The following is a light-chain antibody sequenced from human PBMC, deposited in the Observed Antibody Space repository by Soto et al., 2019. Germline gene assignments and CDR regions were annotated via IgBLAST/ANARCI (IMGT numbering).Light chain of an antibody. V-gene: IGLV2-23*01. CDR3: CSYAGGNLWV. Sequence: QSVLTQPASVSGSPGQSITISCTGSSSDVGTYNLVSWYQQHPGKAPKLIIYEDTKRPSGISNRFSGSKSGSTASLTIAGLQAGDEADYYCCSYAGGNLWVFGGGTKLTVL. CDR2: EDT. CDR1: SSDVGTYNL. J-gene: IGLJ3*02.